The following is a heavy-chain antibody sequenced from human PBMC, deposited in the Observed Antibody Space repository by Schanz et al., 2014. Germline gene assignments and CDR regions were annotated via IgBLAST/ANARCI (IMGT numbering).Heavy chain of an antibody. D-gene: IGHD4-17*01. V-gene: IGHV3-30*18. CDR3: AKDPHKDYGGKPQTFDI. Sequence: DLVESGGGVVQPGRSLRLSCAASGFTFSNYAMHWVRQAPGKGLEWVAFTSYDGGNKHYADSVRGRFTISKDNSKKTLYLQMSSLRAEDTALYYCAKDPHKDYGGKPQTFDIWGQGTMVTVSS. CDR2: TSYDGGNK. CDR1: GFTFSNYA. J-gene: IGHJ3*02.